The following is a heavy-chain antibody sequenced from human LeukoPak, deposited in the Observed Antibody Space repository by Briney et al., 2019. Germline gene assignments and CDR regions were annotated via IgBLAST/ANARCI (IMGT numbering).Heavy chain of an antibody. D-gene: IGHD3-22*01. CDR2: ISGSGGST. CDR1: GFTFSSYA. J-gene: IGHJ4*02. CDR3: AKVPYDSSGYSDYDY. Sequence: GGSLRLSCAASGFTFSSYAMSWVRQAPGKGLEWVSAISGSGGSTYYADSAKGRFTISRDNSKNTLYLQKNSLRAEDTAVYYCAKVPYDSSGYSDYDYWGEGTLVTVSS. V-gene: IGHV3-23*01.